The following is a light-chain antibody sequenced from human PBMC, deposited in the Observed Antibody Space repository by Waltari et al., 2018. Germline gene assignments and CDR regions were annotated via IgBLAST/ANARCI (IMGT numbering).Light chain of an antibody. CDR1: QSPLVRNGYSY. CDR2: LAS. CDR3: MQTRQSPQT. Sequence: DVVMTQSPLSLAVTPGEPAAMSCRSNQSPLVRNGYSYLDWYLQRPGQSPQLLIYLASTRASGVPDRFSGSGSGAAFTLKISRVEAEDVGVYYCMQTRQSPQTFGQGTKVDIK. V-gene: IGKV2-28*01. J-gene: IGKJ1*01.